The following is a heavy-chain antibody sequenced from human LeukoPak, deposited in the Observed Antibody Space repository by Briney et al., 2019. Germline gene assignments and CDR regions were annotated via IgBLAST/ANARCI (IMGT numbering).Heavy chain of an antibody. CDR1: LVAFRGYA. CDR2: ILKHGSMK. J-gene: IGHJ4*01. V-gene: IGHV3-30*10. CDR3: TVWGFHITGTMS. Sequence: GSLRLSRAASLVAFRGYAMHSVPEAPGKGLGRVWLILKHGSMKNTTDTVRGRFTISRDNSKNTLYLQMKNPKPEYTAVYYCTVWGFHITGTMSGGQGTLVTVS. D-gene: IGHD1-7*01.